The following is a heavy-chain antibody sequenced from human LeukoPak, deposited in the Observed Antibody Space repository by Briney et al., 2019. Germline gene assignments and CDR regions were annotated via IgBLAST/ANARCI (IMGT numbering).Heavy chain of an antibody. D-gene: IGHD1-26*01. CDR2: INHSGST. Sequence: PSETLSLTCAVYGGSFSGYYWSWIRQPPGKGLEWIGEINHSGSTNYNPSLKSRVTMSVDTSKNQFSLKLSSVTAADTAVYFCATSGSYYFNSPDVDAFDIWGQGTMVTVSS. J-gene: IGHJ3*02. CDR3: ATSGSYYFNSPDVDAFDI. V-gene: IGHV4-34*01. CDR1: GGSFSGYY.